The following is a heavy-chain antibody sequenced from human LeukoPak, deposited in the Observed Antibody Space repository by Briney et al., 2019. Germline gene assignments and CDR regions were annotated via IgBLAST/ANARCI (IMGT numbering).Heavy chain of an antibody. Sequence: GESLKLSCTGSGYNFTNYWIAWVRQMPGKGLEWMGIIYPGDSDTTYSPSFQGQVTISADKSISTAYLQWSSPKASDTAMYYCARGRRDIVVDFDPWGQGTLATVSS. CDR1: GYNFTNYW. CDR3: ARGRRDIVVDFDP. D-gene: IGHD2-2*01. CDR2: IYPGDSDT. J-gene: IGHJ5*02. V-gene: IGHV5-51*01.